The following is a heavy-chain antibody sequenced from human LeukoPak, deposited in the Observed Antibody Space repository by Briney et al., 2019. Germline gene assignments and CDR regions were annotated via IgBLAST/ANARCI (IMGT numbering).Heavy chain of an antibody. J-gene: IGHJ5*02. CDR1: GGSISGYY. CDR2: IYYSGTT. D-gene: IGHD2-2*01. CDR3: ARAAIGYCSSTSCSTNWFDP. V-gene: IGHV4-59*01. Sequence: SETLSLTCTVSGGSISGYYWSWIRQPPGKGPEWIGYIYYSGTTSYNPSLQSRVTISLDTSKNQFSLKLSSVTAADTAVYYCARAAIGYCSSTSCSTNWFDPWGQGTLVTVSS.